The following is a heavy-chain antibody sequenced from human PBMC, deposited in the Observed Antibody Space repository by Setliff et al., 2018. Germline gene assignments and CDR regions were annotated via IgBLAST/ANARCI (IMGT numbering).Heavy chain of an antibody. CDR3: ARDNRARHYMDV. V-gene: IGHV4-38-2*02. CDR2: ILFSGDT. CDR1: GYFISSGFS. D-gene: IGHD3-10*01. J-gene: IGHJ6*03. Sequence: TSETLSLTCAVSGYFISSGFSWVWIRQSPGKGLEWIGRILFSGDTYYNPSLNSRVTISADTSKNQFSLNLSSVTAADTAVYYCARDNRARHYMDVWGKGTTVTVAS.